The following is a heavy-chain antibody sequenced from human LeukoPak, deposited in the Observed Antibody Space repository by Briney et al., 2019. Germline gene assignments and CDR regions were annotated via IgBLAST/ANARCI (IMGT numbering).Heavy chain of an antibody. CDR1: GFTFSSYG. J-gene: IGHJ4*02. D-gene: IGHD3-9*01. V-gene: IGHV3-33*01. Sequence: GGTLRLSCAASGFTFSSYGMHWVRQAPGKGLVGVAVIWYDGSNKYYADSVKGRFTISRDNSKNTLYLQMNSLRAEDTAVYYCARGNYDILTGYYIGLDYWGQGTLVTVSA. CDR2: IWYDGSNK. CDR3: ARGNYDILTGYYIGLDY.